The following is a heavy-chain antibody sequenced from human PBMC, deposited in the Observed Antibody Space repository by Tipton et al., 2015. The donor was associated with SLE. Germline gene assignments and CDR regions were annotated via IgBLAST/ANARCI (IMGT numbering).Heavy chain of an antibody. CDR1: GFTFSNYE. CDR3: ARDGGGDGYFDY. Sequence: AVSGFTFSNYEMNWVRQAPGKGLEWVSYISSSGSTIYYADSVKGRFTISRDNAKNSLYLQMNSLRAEDTAVYYCARDGGGDGYFDYWGQGTLVTVSS. V-gene: IGHV3-48*03. D-gene: IGHD2-21*02. CDR2: ISSSGSTI. J-gene: IGHJ4*02.